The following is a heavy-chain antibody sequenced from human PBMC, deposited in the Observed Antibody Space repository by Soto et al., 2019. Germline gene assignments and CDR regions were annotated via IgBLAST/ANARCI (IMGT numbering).Heavy chain of an antibody. CDR2: INHSGST. Sequence: PSETLSLTCAVYGGSFSGYYWSWIRQPPGKGLEWIGEINHSGSTNYNPSLKSRVTISVDTSKNQFSLKLSSVTAADTAVYYCARENGYDYSNDGTPPPYYYYYMDVWGKGTTVTVSS. CDR3: ARENGYDYSNDGTPPPYYYYYMDV. CDR1: GGSFSGYY. J-gene: IGHJ6*03. D-gene: IGHD4-4*01. V-gene: IGHV4-34*01.